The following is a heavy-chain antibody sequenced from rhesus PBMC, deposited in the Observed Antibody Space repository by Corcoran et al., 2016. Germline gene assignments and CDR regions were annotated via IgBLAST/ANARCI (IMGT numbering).Heavy chain of an antibody. V-gene: IGHV4-99*01. D-gene: IGHD3-34*01. Sequence: QVQLQESGPGLVKPLETLSLTCAVSGYSTSRGYYWGWIRQPSGKGLEYIGYISGSSGSTYYNPSLKSRVTISKDTSKNQFSLKLSAVTAADTAVYYCARHPNFANFDYWGQGVLVTVSS. CDR1: GYSTSRGYY. J-gene: IGHJ4*01. CDR3: ARHPNFANFDY. CDR2: ISGSSGST.